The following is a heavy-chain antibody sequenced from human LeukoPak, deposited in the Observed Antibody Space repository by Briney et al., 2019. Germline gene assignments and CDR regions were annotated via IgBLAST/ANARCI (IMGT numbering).Heavy chain of an antibody. Sequence: SGPTLVNPTQTLTLTCTFSGFSLSTSGVGVVWIRQLPGKALEWLALIYWDDDKRYSPSLKSRLTITKDTSKNQVVLTMTNMDPVDTATYYCAHRRDYDILTGYPYNWFDPWGQGTLVTVSS. CDR3: AHRRDYDILTGYPYNWFDP. CDR1: GFSLSTSGVG. V-gene: IGHV2-5*02. CDR2: IYWDDDK. D-gene: IGHD3-9*01. J-gene: IGHJ5*02.